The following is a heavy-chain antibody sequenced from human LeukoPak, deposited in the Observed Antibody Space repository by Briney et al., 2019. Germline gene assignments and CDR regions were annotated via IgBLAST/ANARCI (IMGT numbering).Heavy chain of an antibody. J-gene: IGHJ4*02. Sequence: ASVKVSCKASGYNFILHGISWVRQAPGQGLEWMGGIIPIFGTPNYAQKFQGRVTISADESTSTVYMELSSLRPEDTAVFYCARDEIAVAGFGTFDYWGQGTLVTVSS. D-gene: IGHD6-19*01. V-gene: IGHV1-69*13. CDR3: ARDEIAVAGFGTFDY. CDR2: IIPIFGTP. CDR1: GYNFILHG.